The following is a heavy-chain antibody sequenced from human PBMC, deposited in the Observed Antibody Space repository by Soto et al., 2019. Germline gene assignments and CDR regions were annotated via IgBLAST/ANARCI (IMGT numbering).Heavy chain of an antibody. D-gene: IGHD3-3*01. CDR2: ISAYNGNT. CDR1: GYTFTSYG. J-gene: IGHJ6*02. Sequence: ASVKVSCKASGYTFTSYGISWVRQAPGQGLEWMGWISAYNGNTNYAQKLQGRVTMTRDTSISTAYMELSRLRSDDTAVYYCARGGHTRFLGYYYYYGMDVWGQGTTVTVSS. CDR3: ARGGHTRFLGYYYYYGMDV. V-gene: IGHV1-18*01.